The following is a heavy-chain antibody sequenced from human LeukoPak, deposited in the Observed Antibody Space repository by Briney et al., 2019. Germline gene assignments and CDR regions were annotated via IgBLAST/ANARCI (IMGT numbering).Heavy chain of an antibody. J-gene: IGHJ5*02. CDR2: ISHTGYTT. V-gene: IGHV3-48*01. CDR3: ARDMGYCSGGNCYRWFHT. D-gene: IGHD2-15*01. CDR1: GFTFSSYS. Sequence: GGSLRLSCAVSGFTFSSYSFSWVRQAPGKGLEWVSYISHTGYTTYYADSVKGRFTISRGDARNSVSLQVNSLRAEDTAVYYCARDMGYCSGGNCYRWFHTWGQGTLVTVSS.